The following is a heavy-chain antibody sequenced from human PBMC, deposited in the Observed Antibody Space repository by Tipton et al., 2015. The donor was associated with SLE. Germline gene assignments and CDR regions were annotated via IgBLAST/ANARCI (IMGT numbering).Heavy chain of an antibody. CDR3: ARGYCGGGVCYGRGFFDH. Sequence: TLSLTCSVSGGSISSGGYYWGWIRQPPGKGLEWIGIFYYGGNTYYNPSLKSPVSISAGTSKNQFSLKLNSVTAADTAVYYCARGYCGGGVCYGRGFFDHWGQGNLVTVSS. CDR1: GGSISSGGYY. J-gene: IGHJ4*02. D-gene: IGHD2-8*02. V-gene: IGHV4-39*07. CDR2: FYYGGNT.